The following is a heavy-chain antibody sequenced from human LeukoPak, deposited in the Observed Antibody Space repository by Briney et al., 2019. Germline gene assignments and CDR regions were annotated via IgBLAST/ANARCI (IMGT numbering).Heavy chain of an antibody. CDR3: ARAEGYYGSGSYYNPFDY. CDR1: GYTFTGYY. V-gene: IGHV1-2*02. CDR2: INPNSGGT. J-gene: IGHJ4*02. D-gene: IGHD3-10*01. Sequence: GASVKVSCKASGYTFTGYYMHWVRQAPGQGLEWVGWINPNSGGTNYAQKFQGRVTMTRDTSISTAYMELSRLRSDDTAVYYCARAEGYYGSGSYYNPFDYWGQGTLVTVSS.